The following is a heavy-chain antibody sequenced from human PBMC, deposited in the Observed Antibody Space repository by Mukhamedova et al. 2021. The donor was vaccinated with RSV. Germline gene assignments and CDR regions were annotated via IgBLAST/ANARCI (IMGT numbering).Heavy chain of an antibody. J-gene: IGHJ3*02. Sequence: LEWVSYISSSSSTTYYAESVKGRFTISRDKAKNSPYLQMNSLRAEDTAVYYCAREYSSSSGRAFDIWGQGTMVTVS. CDR3: AREYSSSSGRAFDI. D-gene: IGHD6-6*01. CDR2: ISSSSSTT. V-gene: IGHV3-48*01.